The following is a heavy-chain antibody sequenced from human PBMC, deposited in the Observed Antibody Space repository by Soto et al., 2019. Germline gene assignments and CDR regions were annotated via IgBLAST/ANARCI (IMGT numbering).Heavy chain of an antibody. CDR2: ISSSSSYT. CDR3: TRDQPITP. Sequence: GGSLRLSCAASVFTVSDYQMSWIRQAPGKGLEWVSYISSSSSYTNYADSVKGRFTFSRDDSKSIAYLQMNSLKIEDTAVYYCTRDQPITPWGQGTMVTVS. V-gene: IGHV3-11*05. J-gene: IGHJ3*01. D-gene: IGHD3-10*01. CDR1: VFTVSDYQ.